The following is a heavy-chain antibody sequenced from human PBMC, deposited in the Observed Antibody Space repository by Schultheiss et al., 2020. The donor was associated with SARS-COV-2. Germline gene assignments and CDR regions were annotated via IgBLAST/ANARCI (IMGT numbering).Heavy chain of an antibody. CDR3: ASGLGYGDYDFDY. D-gene: IGHD4-17*01. CDR2: INHSGST. V-gene: IGHV4-34*01. J-gene: IGHJ4*02. Sequence: SETLSLTCAVYGGSFSGYYWSWIRQPPGKGLEWIGEINHSGSTNYNPSLKSRVTMSVDTSKNQFSLKLSSVTAADTAVYYCASGLGYGDYDFDYWGQGTLVTVSS. CDR1: GGSFSGYY.